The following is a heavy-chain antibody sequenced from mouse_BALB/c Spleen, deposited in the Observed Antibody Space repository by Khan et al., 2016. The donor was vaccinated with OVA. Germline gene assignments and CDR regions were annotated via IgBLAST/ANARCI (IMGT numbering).Heavy chain of an antibody. CDR1: GFTFNSYG. V-gene: IGHV5-17*02. CDR3: ATSYFYGYYFDY. D-gene: IGHD1-1*01. J-gene: IGHJ2*01. CDR2: ISGDSNTI. Sequence: EVNVVESGGGLVQPGRSQKLSCAASGFTFNSYGMHWVRQAPEQGLEWVAYISGDSNTIDYADTVKGRFTISRDNPKNTLFLQMTSLMSEDTAMYYCATSYFYGYYFDYWGPGTTLTVS.